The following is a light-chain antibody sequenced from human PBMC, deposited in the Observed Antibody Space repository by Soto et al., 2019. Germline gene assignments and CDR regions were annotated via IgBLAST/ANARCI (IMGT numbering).Light chain of an antibody. CDR3: QQRSNCHLT. V-gene: IGKV3-11*01. CDR2: DAS. CDR1: QSVSSY. J-gene: IGKJ4*01. Sequence: EIVLTQSPATLSLSPGERATLSCRASQSVSSYLAWYQQKPGQAPRLLIYDASNRATGIPARFSGSGSGTDFTLTISSLEPEDFAVYYCQQRSNCHLTFGGGTKVEIK.